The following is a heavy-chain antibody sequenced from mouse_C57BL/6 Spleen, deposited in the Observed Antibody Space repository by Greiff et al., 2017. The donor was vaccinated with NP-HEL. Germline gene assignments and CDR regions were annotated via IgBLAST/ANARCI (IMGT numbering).Heavy chain of an antibody. Sequence: EVKVVESEGGLVQPGSSMKLSCTASGFTFSDYYMAWVRQVPEKGLEWVANINYDGSSTYYLDSLKSRFIISRDNAKNILYLQMSSLKSEDTATYYCAREGPLLLRFFDYWGQGTTLTVSS. CDR1: GFTFSDYY. D-gene: IGHD1-1*01. CDR2: INYDGSST. V-gene: IGHV5-16*01. J-gene: IGHJ2*01. CDR3: AREGPLLLRFFDY.